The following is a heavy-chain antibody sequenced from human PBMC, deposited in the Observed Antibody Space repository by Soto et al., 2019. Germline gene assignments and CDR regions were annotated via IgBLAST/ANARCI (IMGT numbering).Heavy chain of an antibody. D-gene: IGHD6-19*01. CDR3: ANVTYSSGWRYYYDF. V-gene: IGHV3-23*01. CDR2: ISGSSYHT. CDR1: GFTFSNYA. J-gene: IGHJ4*02. Sequence: GGSLRLSCAASGFTFSNYALSWVRQAPGKGLEWVSAISGSSYHTFYADSVKGRFTISRDTSKSTLYLQVNSLRAEDTAVYYCANVTYSSGWRYYYDFWGQGTQVTVSS.